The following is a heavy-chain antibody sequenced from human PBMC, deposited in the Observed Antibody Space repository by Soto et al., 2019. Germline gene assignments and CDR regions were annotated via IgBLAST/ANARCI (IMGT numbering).Heavy chain of an antibody. Sequence: QVQLVQSGAEVKKPGASVKVSCKASGYTFTNYGISWVRQAPGQGLEWMGWISAYKGNTNYAQKLQGRVTMTTATSTSRAYLELRSLRAYDMAVYYCAREGGPADYWGQGPLVTVSS. D-gene: IGHD3-16*01. CDR2: ISAYKGNT. J-gene: IGHJ4*02. V-gene: IGHV1-18*03. CDR3: AREGGPADY. CDR1: GYTFTNYG.